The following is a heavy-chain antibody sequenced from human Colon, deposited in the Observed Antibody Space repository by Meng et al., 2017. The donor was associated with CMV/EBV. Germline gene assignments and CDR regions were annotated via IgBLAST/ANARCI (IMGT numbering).Heavy chain of an antibody. D-gene: IGHD2-8*01. V-gene: IGHV4-59*05. J-gene: IGHJ6*02. Sequence: SETLSLTCTVSGGSISSYYWSWIRQPAGKGLEWIGSIHHSGSTYYNPSFKSRVTISADTSKNQFSLKLTSVTAADTAVYYCGQIMAPNVYFGMDVWGQGTTVTVSS. CDR1: GGSISSYY. CDR3: GQIMAPNVYFGMDV. CDR2: IHHSGST.